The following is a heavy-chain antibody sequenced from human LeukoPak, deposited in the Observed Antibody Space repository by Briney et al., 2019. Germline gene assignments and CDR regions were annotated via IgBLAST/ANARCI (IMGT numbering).Heavy chain of an antibody. D-gene: IGHD3-10*01. CDR3: ARGRLGTWFGELKA. V-gene: IGHV1-2*02. J-gene: IGHJ5*02. CDR2: INANSGGT. Sequence: AASVKVSCKASGGTFITYAISWVRQAPGQGLEWMGWINANSGGTKYAQKFQGRVTMTRDTSISTACMELSSLRSDDTAVYYCARGRLGTWFGELKAWGQGTLVTVSS. CDR1: GGTFITYA.